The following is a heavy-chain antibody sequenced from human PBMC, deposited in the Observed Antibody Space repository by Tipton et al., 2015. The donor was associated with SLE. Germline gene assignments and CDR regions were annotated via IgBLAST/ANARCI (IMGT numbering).Heavy chain of an antibody. J-gene: IGHJ5*02. CDR2: IYYSGDI. CDR3: ARGGASSKWLDP. D-gene: IGHD3-10*01. Sequence: TLSLTCTVSGGSISSYYWSWIWQPPGKGLEWIGYIYYSGDINYNPSLESRLTISVDTSKNHFSLELRSVTAADTAVYYCARGGASSKWLDPCGQGTLVTGSS. V-gene: IGHV4-59*01. CDR1: GGSISSYY.